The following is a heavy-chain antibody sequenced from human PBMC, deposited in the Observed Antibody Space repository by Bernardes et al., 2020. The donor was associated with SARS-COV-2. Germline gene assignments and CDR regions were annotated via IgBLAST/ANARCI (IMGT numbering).Heavy chain of an antibody. Sequence: GGSLRLSCAASGFTFSGSAMHWVRQASGKGLEWDGRIRSKANSYATAYAASVKGRFTISRDDSKNTAYLQMNSLKTEDTAVYYCTRHGDRVDWGQGTLVTVSS. CDR2: IRSKANSYAT. V-gene: IGHV3-73*01. CDR3: TRHGDRVD. CDR1: GFTFSGSA. J-gene: IGHJ4*02. D-gene: IGHD4-17*01.